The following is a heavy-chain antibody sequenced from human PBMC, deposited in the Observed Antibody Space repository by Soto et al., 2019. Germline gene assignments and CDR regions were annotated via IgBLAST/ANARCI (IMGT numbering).Heavy chain of an antibody. D-gene: IGHD3-9*01. CDR3: AREAEPDWAFDI. CDR1: GGSISSGDYY. CDR2: IYYSGST. V-gene: IGHV4-30-4*01. J-gene: IGHJ3*02. Sequence: QVQLQESGPGLVKPSQSLSLTYTDSGGSISSGDYYWSLIRQPPGKGLEWIGYIYYSGSTYYNPSVKSRVTISVDTSKNQFSLKLSSVTAADTAVYYCAREAEPDWAFDIWGQGTMVTVSS.